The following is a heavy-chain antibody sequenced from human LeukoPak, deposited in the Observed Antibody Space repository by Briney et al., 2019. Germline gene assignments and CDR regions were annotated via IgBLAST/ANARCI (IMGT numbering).Heavy chain of an antibody. V-gene: IGHV4-31*03. CDR1: GASISSGGYY. CDR3: ARPLSSSWYWFDP. Sequence: PSETLSLTCTVSGASISSGGYYWSWIRQHPGKGLEWIGYIYNSGSTYYNSSLKSRVTISVDTSKNQFSLKLSSVTAADTAVYYCARPLSSSWYWFDPWGQGTLVTVSS. D-gene: IGHD6-13*01. J-gene: IGHJ5*02. CDR2: IYNSGST.